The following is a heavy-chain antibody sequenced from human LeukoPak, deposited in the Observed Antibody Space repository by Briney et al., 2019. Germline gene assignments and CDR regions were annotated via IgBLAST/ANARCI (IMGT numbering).Heavy chain of an antibody. Sequence: SETLSLTCAVYGVSFSGYYWSWIRQPPGKGLEWIGEINHSGSTNYNPSLKSRVTISVDTSKNQFSLKLSSVTAADTAVYYCASAALRYCSGGSCYPSYGMDVWGQGTTVTDSS. CDR2: INHSGST. V-gene: IGHV4-34*01. J-gene: IGHJ6*02. CDR1: GVSFSGYY. D-gene: IGHD2-15*01. CDR3: ASAALRYCSGGSCYPSYGMDV.